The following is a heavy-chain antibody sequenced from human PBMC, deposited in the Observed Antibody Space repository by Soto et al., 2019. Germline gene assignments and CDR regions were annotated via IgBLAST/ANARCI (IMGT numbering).Heavy chain of an antibody. D-gene: IGHD3-9*01. CDR2: ITSKTGQI. Sequence: GESLKISCTGSGFPFSAYNMNWVRQVPGKGPEWISSITSKTGQIYYAESVKGRITISRDNAKNSLYLEMNRLGEADTAVYFCARYLFAGQQLVIPWFETWGQGTLDTVSS. J-gene: IGHJ5*02. CDR3: ARYLFAGQQLVIPWFET. V-gene: IGHV3-21*06. CDR1: GFPFSAYN.